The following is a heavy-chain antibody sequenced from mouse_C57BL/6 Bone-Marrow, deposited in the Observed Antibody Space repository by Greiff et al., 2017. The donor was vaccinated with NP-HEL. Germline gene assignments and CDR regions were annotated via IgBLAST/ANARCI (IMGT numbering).Heavy chain of an antibody. CDR2: IYPGSGNT. D-gene: IGHD4-1*01. CDR3: ASGDWGLDY. Sequence: QVQLQQSGAELVRPGASVKLSCKASGYTFTDYYINWVKQRPGQRLEWIARIYPGSGNTYYNEKFKGKATLTAEKSSSTAYMQLSSLTSEDSAVYFCASGDWGLDYWGQGTTLTVSS. V-gene: IGHV1-76*01. J-gene: IGHJ2*01. CDR1: GYTFTDYY.